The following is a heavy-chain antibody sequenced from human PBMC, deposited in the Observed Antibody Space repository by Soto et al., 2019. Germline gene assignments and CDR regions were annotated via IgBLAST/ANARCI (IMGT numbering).Heavy chain of an antibody. V-gene: IGHV4-30-4*01. J-gene: IGHJ4*02. Sequence: QVQLQESGPGLVKPSQTLSLTCTVSGGSISSGNYYWSWIRQPPGKGLECIGHIYYSGDTYYNPSLKSRVTISGDTSKNQFSLKLRSVTPADTAVYYCARVVGYYHASGYYFDYWGQGTPVTVSS. D-gene: IGHD3-10*01. CDR2: IYYSGDT. CDR3: ARVVGYYHASGYYFDY. CDR1: GGSISSGNYY.